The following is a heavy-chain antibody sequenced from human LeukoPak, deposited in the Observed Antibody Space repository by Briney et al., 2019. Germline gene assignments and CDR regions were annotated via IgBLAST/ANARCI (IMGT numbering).Heavy chain of an antibody. CDR1: GYTFTGYY. V-gene: IGHV1-2*02. CDR3: ARVATRGSGSRAVAGTGY. CDR2: INPNSGGT. D-gene: IGHD6-19*01. J-gene: IGHJ4*02. Sequence: ASVKVSCKASGYTFTGYYMHWVRQAPGQGLEWMGWINPNSGGTNYAQKFQGRVTMTRDTSISTAYMELSRLRSDDTAVYYCARVATRGSGSRAVAGTGYWGQGTLVTVSS.